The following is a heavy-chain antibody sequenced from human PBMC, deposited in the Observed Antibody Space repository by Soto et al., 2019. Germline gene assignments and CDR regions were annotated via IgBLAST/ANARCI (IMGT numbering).Heavy chain of an antibody. J-gene: IGHJ4*02. CDR3: ARGGVGSFDC. Sequence: PGVSLRLSCAASGFTFSSFWMHWVRQAPGKGLVWISHVTKDGNSISYADSVKGRFTISRDNARNTVYLQMDGLRDEDTAVYYCARGGVGSFDCWRQGSLVTVSS. V-gene: IGHV3-74*01. D-gene: IGHD2-2*03. CDR2: VTKDGNSI. CDR1: GFTFSSFW.